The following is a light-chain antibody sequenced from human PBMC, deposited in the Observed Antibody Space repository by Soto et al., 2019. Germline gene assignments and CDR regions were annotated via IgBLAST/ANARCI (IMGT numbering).Light chain of an antibody. CDR3: QQYGSSPPWT. J-gene: IGKJ1*01. CDR2: GAS. V-gene: IGKV3-20*01. Sequence: EIVLTQSPGTLSLSPGERATLSCRASQSVSSNLAWYQQKPGQPTRLLIYGASSRATGIPDRFSGSGSGTDFTITISRLEPEDFAVYYCQQYGSSPPWTFGQGTKWIS. CDR1: QSVSSN.